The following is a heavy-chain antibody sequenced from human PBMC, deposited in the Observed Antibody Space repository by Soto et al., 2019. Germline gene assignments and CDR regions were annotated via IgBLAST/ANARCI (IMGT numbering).Heavy chain of an antibody. CDR2: ISYSGST. V-gene: IGHV4-61*01. Sequence: QVQLQESGPGLVKPSETLSLTCTVSGGSVTSGNYFWSWIRLPPGKGLEWIGYISYSGSTNYNPSLKSRVTISVDTSKNQFSLRLSSVTAADTAVYYCARRTVAEHFDTWGQGTLVTVSS. D-gene: IGHD4-17*01. CDR3: ARRTVAEHFDT. J-gene: IGHJ4*02. CDR1: GGSVTSGNYF.